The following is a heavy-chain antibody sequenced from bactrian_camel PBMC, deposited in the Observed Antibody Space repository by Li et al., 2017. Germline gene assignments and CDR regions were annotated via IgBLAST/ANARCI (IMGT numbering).Heavy chain of an antibody. CDR3: AAGSGWNYNY. V-gene: IGHV3S35*01. Sequence: DVQLVESGGGLVQPGGSLRLSCAASGFTFSSYAMNWVRQAPGQGLEWVSQINVGGGSTLYEDSVKGRFTISRDNAKNTLYLQMNSLKTEDTAVYYCAAGSGWNYNYWGQGTQVTVS. J-gene: IGHJ4*01. CDR2: INVGGGST. D-gene: IGHD3*01. CDR1: GFTFSSYA.